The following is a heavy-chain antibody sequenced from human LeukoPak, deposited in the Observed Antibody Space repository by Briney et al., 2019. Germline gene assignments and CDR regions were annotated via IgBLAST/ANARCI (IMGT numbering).Heavy chain of an antibody. CDR3: AKETYIAVAGTGDY. V-gene: IGHV3-23*01. Sequence: PGGSLRLSCAASGFTFSSYAMSWVRQAPGKGLEWVSAISGSGGSTYYADSVKGRFTISRDNSKNTLYLQMNSLRAEDTAVYYRAKETYIAVAGTGDYWGQGTLVTVSS. CDR2: ISGSGGST. J-gene: IGHJ4*02. D-gene: IGHD6-19*01. CDR1: GFTFSSYA.